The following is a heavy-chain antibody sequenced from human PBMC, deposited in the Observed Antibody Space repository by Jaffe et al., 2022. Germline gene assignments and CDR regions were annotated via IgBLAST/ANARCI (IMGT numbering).Heavy chain of an antibody. CDR2: IIPIFGTA. CDR3: ATPRGDYDILTGPPFDY. Sequence: QVQLVQSGAEVKKPGSSVKVSCKASGGTFSSYAISWVRQAPGQGLEWMGGIIPIFGTANYAQKFQGRVTITADESTSTAYMELSSLRSEDTAVYYCATPRGDYDILTGPPFDYWGQGTLVTVSS. CDR1: GGTFSSYA. D-gene: IGHD3-9*01. J-gene: IGHJ4*02. V-gene: IGHV1-69*01.